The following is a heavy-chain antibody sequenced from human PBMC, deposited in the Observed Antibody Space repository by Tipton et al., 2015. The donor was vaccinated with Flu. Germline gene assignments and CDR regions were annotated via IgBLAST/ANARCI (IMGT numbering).Heavy chain of an antibody. CDR1: GYTFTSYY. CDR2: INPRAGST. Sequence: QLVQSGAEVKKPGASVKVSCKASGYTFTSYYIHWARQAPGLGLEWMGIINPRAGSTNYAQKFQGRVAMTRDTSTTTVYMEMSSLGFDDAAVYYWARDRFRKVDLVATTTSVSDMDVWGQGASVTVSS. V-gene: IGHV1-46*01. CDR3: ARDRFRKVDLVATTTSVSDMDV. J-gene: IGHJ6*02. D-gene: IGHD5-12*01.